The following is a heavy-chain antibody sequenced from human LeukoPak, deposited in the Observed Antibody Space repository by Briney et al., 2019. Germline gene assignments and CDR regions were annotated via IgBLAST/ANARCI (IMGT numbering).Heavy chain of an antibody. CDR2: IRYDGSNK. J-gene: IGHJ6*03. CDR1: GFTFSSYG. V-gene: IGHV3-30*02. D-gene: IGHD4-17*01. CDR3: SKDRRLRVVYYMDV. Sequence: GGSLRLSCAASGFTFSSYGMHWVRQAPGKGLEWVAFIRYDGSNKYYADSVKGRFTISRDNSKNTLYLQMNSLRAEDTAVYYCSKDRRLRVVYYMDVWGKGTTVTVSS.